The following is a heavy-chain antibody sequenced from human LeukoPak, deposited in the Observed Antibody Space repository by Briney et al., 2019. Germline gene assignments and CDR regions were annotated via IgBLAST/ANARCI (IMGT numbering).Heavy chain of an antibody. V-gene: IGHV1-24*01. CDR2: FDPEDGET. J-gene: IGHJ1*01. CDR3: ATIFGGGATPLKYFQH. CDR1: GGTFSSYA. D-gene: IGHD1-26*01. Sequence: ASVKVSCKTSGGTFSSYAISWVRQAPGKGLEWMGGFDPEDGETIYAQKFQGRVTMTEDTSTDTAYMELSSLRSEDTAVYYCATIFGGGATPLKYFQHWGQGTLVTVSS.